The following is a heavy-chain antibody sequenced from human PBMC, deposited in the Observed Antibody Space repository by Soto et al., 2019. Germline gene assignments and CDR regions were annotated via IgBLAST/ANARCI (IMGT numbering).Heavy chain of an antibody. CDR3: PRAHAPGRSPHYYGMDV. J-gene: IGHJ6*02. Sequence: PGGSLRLSCAASGFTFSSYAMHWVRQAPGKGLEWVAATSYDGSDNYYADSVKGRFTISRDNSKNTLYLQMSNPRPEDTAVYYCPRAHAPGRSPHYYGMDVWGLGTTVTVSS. CDR1: GFTFSSYA. V-gene: IGHV3-30-3*01. CDR2: TSYDGSDN. D-gene: IGHD2-15*01.